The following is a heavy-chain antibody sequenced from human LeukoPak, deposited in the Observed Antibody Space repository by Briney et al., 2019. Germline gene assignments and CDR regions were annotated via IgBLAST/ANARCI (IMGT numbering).Heavy chain of an antibody. CDR2: IRSQTDGGTT. J-gene: IGHJ4*02. CDR3: TTAPDSGGRDDY. CDR1: GFTFRSAW. Sequence: PGDSLTLSCTVSGFTFRSAWMSWVRQAPGKGLEGVGRIRSQTDGGTTDHGAPVQGRFTISRDDSQSTAYLQMTSLKIEDTAVYFCTTAPDSGGRDDYWGRGTLVTVSS. V-gene: IGHV3-15*01. D-gene: IGHD1-26*01.